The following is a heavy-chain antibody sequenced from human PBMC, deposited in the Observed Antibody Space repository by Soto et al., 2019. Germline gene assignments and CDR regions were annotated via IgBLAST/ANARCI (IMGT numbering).Heavy chain of an antibody. J-gene: IGHJ4*02. CDR2: IYYSGST. V-gene: IGHV4-59*08. Sequence: SETLSLTCTVSGGSISSYYWSWIRQPPGKGLEWIGYIYYSGSTNYNPSLKSRVTISVDTSKNQFSLKLSCVTAADTAVYYCARSFYGSGNYFDYWGQGTLVTVSS. CDR3: ARSFYGSGNYFDY. D-gene: IGHD3-10*01. CDR1: GGSISSYY.